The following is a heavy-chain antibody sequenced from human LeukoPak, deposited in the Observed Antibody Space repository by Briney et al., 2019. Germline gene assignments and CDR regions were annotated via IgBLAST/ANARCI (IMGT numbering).Heavy chain of an antibody. Sequence: SETLSLTCTVSGGSISSYYWSWIRQPAGKGLEWIGRIYTSGSTNYNPSLKSRVTMSVDTSKNQFSLKLSSVTAADTAVYYCARSLMGATGNYYYYYYMDVWGKGTTVTVSS. D-gene: IGHD1-26*01. CDR1: GGSISSYY. CDR3: ARSLMGATGNYYYYYYMDV. J-gene: IGHJ6*03. V-gene: IGHV4-4*07. CDR2: IYTSGST.